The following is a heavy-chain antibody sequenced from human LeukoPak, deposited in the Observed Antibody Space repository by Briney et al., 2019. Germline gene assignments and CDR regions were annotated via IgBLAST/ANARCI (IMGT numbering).Heavy chain of an antibody. CDR3: ARVRYNNALDY. CDR1: GFTFSSHW. CDR2: IKTDGSSI. J-gene: IGHJ4*02. D-gene: IGHD1-14*01. V-gene: IGHV3-74*03. Sequence: PGGSLRLSCTASGFTFSSHWMHWVRQAPGKGLVWVSHIKTDGSSITYADSVKGRFTISRDNAKNTLYLQVNSLRAEDTAVYYCARVRYNNALDYWGQGTLVTASS.